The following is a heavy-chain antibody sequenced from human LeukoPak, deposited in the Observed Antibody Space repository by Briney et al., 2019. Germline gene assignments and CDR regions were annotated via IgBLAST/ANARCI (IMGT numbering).Heavy chain of an antibody. D-gene: IGHD5-12*01. CDR1: GFTLSTHG. Sequence: GGSLRLSCAGEGFTLSTHGMSWVRQAPGKGLEWVSVIYSGGSTYYADSVKGRFTISRDNSKNTLYLQMNSLRAEDTAVYYCARNSGYDYGAFDIWGQGTMVTVSS. CDR2: IYSGGST. J-gene: IGHJ3*02. CDR3: ARNSGYDYGAFDI. V-gene: IGHV3-66*01.